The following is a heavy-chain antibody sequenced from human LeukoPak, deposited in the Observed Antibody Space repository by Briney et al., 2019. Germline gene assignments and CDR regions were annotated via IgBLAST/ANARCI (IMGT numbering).Heavy chain of an antibody. CDR3: ARAEKWEPLD. CDR2: ISYDGSNK. V-gene: IGHV3-30-3*01. CDR1: GFTFSSYA. D-gene: IGHD1-26*01. J-gene: IGHJ4*02. Sequence: PGGSLRLSCAASGFTFSSYAMSWVRQAPGKGLEWVAVISYDGSNKYYADSVKGRFTISRDNSKNTLYLQMNSLRAEDTAVYYCARAEKWEPLDWGQGTLVTVSS.